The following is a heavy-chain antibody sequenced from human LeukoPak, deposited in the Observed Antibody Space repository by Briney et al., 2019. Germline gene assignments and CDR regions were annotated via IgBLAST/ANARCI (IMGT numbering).Heavy chain of an antibody. CDR2: ISNDGSRK. Sequence: GGSLRLSCAPSGFTFSRHGMHWVRQAPGKGLEWVAIISNDGSRKYYAHSVEGRFTISRDNSKNTLYLQMDNLRAEDTAVYYCARDRAWNYFDYWGQGTLVTVSS. J-gene: IGHJ4*02. CDR3: ARDRAWNYFDY. CDR1: GFTFSRHG. V-gene: IGHV3-30*03. D-gene: IGHD3-3*01.